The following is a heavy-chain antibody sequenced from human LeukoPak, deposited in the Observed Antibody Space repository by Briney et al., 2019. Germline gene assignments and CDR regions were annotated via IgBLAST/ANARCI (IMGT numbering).Heavy chain of an antibody. CDR1: GGSFSGYY. Sequence: PSETLSLTCAVYGGSFSGYYWSWIRQPPGKGLEWIGEINHSGSTNYNPSLKSRVTISVDTSKNQFSLKLSSVTAADTAVYYCASPFRGVFDYWGQGTLVTVSS. D-gene: IGHD2/OR15-2a*01. V-gene: IGHV4-34*01. J-gene: IGHJ4*02. CDR2: INHSGST. CDR3: ASPFRGVFDY.